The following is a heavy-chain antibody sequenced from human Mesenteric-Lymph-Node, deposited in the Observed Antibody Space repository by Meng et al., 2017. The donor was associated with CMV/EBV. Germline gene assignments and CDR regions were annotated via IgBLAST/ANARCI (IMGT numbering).Heavy chain of an antibody. CDR3: AHSRRRKMSGLTYDP. CDR1: GFSLSTSGVG. J-gene: IGHJ5*02. Sequence: SGPTLVKPTQTFTLTCTSSGFSLSTSGVGVGWIRQLPGKALEWLALIYWNDGKRYSPSLKSRLTITKDTSKNQVVLTMTNMGPVDTATYYCAHSRRRKMSGLTYDPWGQGTLVTVSS. CDR2: IYWNDGK. D-gene: IGHD3-16*01. V-gene: IGHV2-5*01.